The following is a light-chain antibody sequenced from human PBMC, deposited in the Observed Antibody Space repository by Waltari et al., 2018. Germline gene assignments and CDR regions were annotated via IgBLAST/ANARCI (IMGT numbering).Light chain of an antibody. J-gene: IGLJ3*02. Sequence: QSVLTQPPSASGTPGQRVTVSCSGSSSNIGGHYVSWFQQLPGTAPKVLIYSDNQRPSGIPDRFAGSKSGTSASLAISGRRSEDEADYYCAAWDDSLSGRVFGGGTKLTVL. CDR2: SDN. CDR1: SSNIGGHY. CDR3: AAWDDSLSGRV. V-gene: IGLV1-47*01.